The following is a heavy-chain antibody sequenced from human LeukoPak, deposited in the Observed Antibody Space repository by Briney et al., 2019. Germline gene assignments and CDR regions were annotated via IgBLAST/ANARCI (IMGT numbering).Heavy chain of an antibody. Sequence: ASVKVSCKASGYTFTSYGITWVRQAPGQGLEWVGWISAYNGNTNYEQKLQGRVTMTRDTSTSTVYMELRSLRSGDTAVYYCARGIDSASPPLGTFEIWGQGTMVTVSS. CDR2: ISAYNGNT. CDR3: ARGIDSASPPLGTFEI. V-gene: IGHV1-18*04. J-gene: IGHJ3*02. CDR1: GYTFTSYG. D-gene: IGHD1-26*01.